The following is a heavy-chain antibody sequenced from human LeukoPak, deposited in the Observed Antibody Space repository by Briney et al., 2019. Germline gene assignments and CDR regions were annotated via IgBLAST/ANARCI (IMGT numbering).Heavy chain of an antibody. Sequence: ASVKVSCKASGYTFTSYDINWVRQATGQGLEWMGWMYPNSGNTGYAQKFQGRVTITRNTSISTAYMELSSLRSEDTAVYYCARVPKGSTSCCLDYWGQGTLVTVSS. CDR3: ARVPKGSTSCCLDY. D-gene: IGHD2-2*01. J-gene: IGHJ4*02. V-gene: IGHV1-8*03. CDR2: MYPNSGNT. CDR1: GYTFTSYD.